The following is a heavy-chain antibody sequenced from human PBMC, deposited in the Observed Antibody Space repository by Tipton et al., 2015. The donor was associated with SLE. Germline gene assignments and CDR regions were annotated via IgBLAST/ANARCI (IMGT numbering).Heavy chain of an antibody. J-gene: IGHJ4*02. CDR2: IRYDGSNK. CDR1: GFTFSSYG. V-gene: IGHV3-30*02. CDR3: AKVLEGFWSALGY. D-gene: IGHD3-3*01. Sequence: SLRLSCAASGFTFSSYGMHWVRRAPGKGLEWVAFIRYDGSNKYYADSVKGRFTISRDNSKNTLYLQMNSLRAEDTAVYYCAKVLEGFWSALGYWGQGTLVTVSS.